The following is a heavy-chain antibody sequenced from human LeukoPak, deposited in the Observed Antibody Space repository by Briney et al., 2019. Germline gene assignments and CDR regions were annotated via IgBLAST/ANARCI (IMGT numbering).Heavy chain of an antibody. CDR1: GFTFSSYW. J-gene: IGHJ6*03. Sequence: PGGSLRLSCAASGFTFSSYWMSWVRQAPGKGLEWVANIKQDGSEKYYVDSVKGRFTISRDNAKNSLYLQMNSLRAEDTAVYYCARHLYYDILTDYYYYYMDVWGKGTTVTISS. D-gene: IGHD3-9*01. V-gene: IGHV3-7*01. CDR3: ARHLYYDILTDYYYYYMDV. CDR2: IKQDGSEK.